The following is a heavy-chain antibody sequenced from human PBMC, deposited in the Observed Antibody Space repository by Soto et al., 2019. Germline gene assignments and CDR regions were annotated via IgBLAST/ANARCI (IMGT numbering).Heavy chain of an antibody. D-gene: IGHD2-15*01. V-gene: IGHV3-23*01. J-gene: IGHJ3*02. CDR3: WRVVVATYDAFDI. CDR2: ISGSGGST. Sequence: GGSLRLSCAASGFTFSSYAMSWVRQAPGKGLEWVSAISGSGGSTYYADSVKGRFTISRDNSKNTLYLQMNSLRAEDTAVYYCWRVVVATYDAFDIWGQGTMVTVSS. CDR1: GFTFSSYA.